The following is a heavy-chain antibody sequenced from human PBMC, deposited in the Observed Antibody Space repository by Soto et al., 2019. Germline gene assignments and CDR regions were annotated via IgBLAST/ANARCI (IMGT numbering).Heavy chain of an antibody. J-gene: IGHJ1*01. Sequence: ASVKVSCKASGYTFTSYAMHWVRQAPGQRLEWMGWINAGNGNTKYSQKFQGRVTITRDTSASTAYMELSSLRSEDTAVYYCARDPIGMRGAFQHWGQGTLVTVSS. V-gene: IGHV1-3*01. D-gene: IGHD2-8*01. CDR2: INAGNGNT. CDR1: GYTFTSYA. CDR3: ARDPIGMRGAFQH.